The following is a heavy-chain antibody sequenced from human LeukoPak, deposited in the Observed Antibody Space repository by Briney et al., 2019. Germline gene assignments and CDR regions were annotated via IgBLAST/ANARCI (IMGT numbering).Heavy chain of an antibody. D-gene: IGHD3-10*01. CDR1: VYTLTGYY. V-gene: IGHV1-2*02. Sequence: AASMKVSCKASVYTLTGYYMHWVRQAPGQGLESMGWLNPNSGGTYYAQKFQGRVTMTRDTSISTAYMELSRPISDDTAVYYCAGDHGALAAFDYWGQGTLVTVSS. CDR3: AGDHGALAAFDY. CDR2: LNPNSGGT. J-gene: IGHJ4*02.